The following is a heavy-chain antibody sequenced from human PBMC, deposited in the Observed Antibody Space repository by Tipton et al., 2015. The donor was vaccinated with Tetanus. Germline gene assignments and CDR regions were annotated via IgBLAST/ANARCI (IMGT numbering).Heavy chain of an antibody. D-gene: IGHD6-6*01. CDR3: TRVAAPQPFDY. CDR2: IRRKASNYAT. J-gene: IGHJ4*02. CDR1: GFTFSGSA. V-gene: IGHV3-73*01. Sequence: GSLRLSCAASGFTFSGSAMHWVRQASGKGLEWVGRIRRKASNYATAYAASVKGRFTISRDDSKNTAYLQMNSLKTEDTAVYYCTRVAAPQPFDYWGQGTLVTVSS.